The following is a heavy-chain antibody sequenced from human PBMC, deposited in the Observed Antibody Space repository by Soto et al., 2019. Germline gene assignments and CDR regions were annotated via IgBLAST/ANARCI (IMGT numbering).Heavy chain of an antibody. CDR3: SGRDFWSAYYTGDY. V-gene: IGHV3-49*04. D-gene: IGHD3-3*01. CDR1: GFTLGDYG. CDR2: IRTQAKGGTT. J-gene: IGHJ4*02. Sequence: GSLRLSCTASGFTLGDYGLNWVRQAPGRGLEWVGFIRTQAKGGTTEYAASVKGRFTISRDDSKNIAYLQMSSLKTEDTAVYYCSGRDFWSAYYTGDYWGQGTLVTVSS.